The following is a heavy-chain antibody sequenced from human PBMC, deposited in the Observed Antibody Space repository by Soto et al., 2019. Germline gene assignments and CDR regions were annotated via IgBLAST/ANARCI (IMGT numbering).Heavy chain of an antibody. Sequence: SVKVSCKASGGTFSGYAITWVRQAPGQGLEWMGGSIPIFGTPTYAQRFQGRVTITADESTATTYIEVRSLKSEDTAVYYCARGDSPYYYDSSGYYNDYWGQGTLVTVSS. CDR1: GGTFSGYA. D-gene: IGHD3-22*01. CDR2: SIPIFGTP. CDR3: ARGDSPYYYDSSGYYNDY. J-gene: IGHJ4*02. V-gene: IGHV1-69*13.